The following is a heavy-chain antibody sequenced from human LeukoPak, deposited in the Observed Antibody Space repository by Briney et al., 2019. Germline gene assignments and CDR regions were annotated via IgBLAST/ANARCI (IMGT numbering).Heavy chain of an antibody. CDR3: ARGYGDLLFDY. V-gene: IGHV3-53*01. J-gene: IGHJ4*02. D-gene: IGHD4-17*01. Sequence: GGSLRLYCAVSGFTVSSNYMSWVRQAPGKGLEWVTVIYSGGSTYYADSVKGRFTISRDNSKNTLYLQMNSLRAEDTAVYYCARGYGDLLFDYWVGGTLVSVCS. CDR2: IYSGGST. CDR1: GFTVSSNY.